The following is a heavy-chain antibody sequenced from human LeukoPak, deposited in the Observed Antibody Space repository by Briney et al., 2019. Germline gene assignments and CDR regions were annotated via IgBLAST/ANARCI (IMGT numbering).Heavy chain of an antibody. CDR2: IIPIFGTA. V-gene: IGHV1-69*05. J-gene: IGHJ4*02. CDR1: GGTFSSYA. Sequence: SVKVSCKASGGTFSSYAISWVRQAPGQGLEWMGRIIPIFGTANYAQKFRGRVTITTDESTSTAYMELSSLRSEDTGVYYCARDGEAGGYFDYWGQGTLATVSS. CDR3: ARDGEAGGYFDY. D-gene: IGHD2-8*02.